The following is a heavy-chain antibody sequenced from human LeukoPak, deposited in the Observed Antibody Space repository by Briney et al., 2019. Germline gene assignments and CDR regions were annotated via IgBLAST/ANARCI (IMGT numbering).Heavy chain of an antibody. CDR3: ARVGQWDDAFDI. D-gene: IGHD1-26*01. CDR2: IYSGGST. Sequence: GGSLRLSCAASGFTVSSNYMSWVRQAPGKGLEWASVIYSGGSTYYADSVKGRFTISRDNSKNTLYLQMNSLRAEDTAVYYCARVGQWDDAFDIWGQGTMVTVSS. CDR1: GFTVSSNY. J-gene: IGHJ3*02. V-gene: IGHV3-66*01.